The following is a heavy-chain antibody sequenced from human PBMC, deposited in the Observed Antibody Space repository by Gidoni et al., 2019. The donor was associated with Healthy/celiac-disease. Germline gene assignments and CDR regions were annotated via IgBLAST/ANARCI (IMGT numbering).Heavy chain of an antibody. Sequence: QVTLKESGPALVKPTQTLTLTCTFPGFSLSTSGMRVSWIRQPPGKALEWLARIDWDDDKFYSTSLKTRLTISKDTSKNQVVLTMTNMDPVDTATYYCARTTTVRDWFDPWGQGTLVTVSS. D-gene: IGHD4-17*01. CDR3: ARTTTVRDWFDP. J-gene: IGHJ5*02. V-gene: IGHV2-70*04. CDR1: GFSLSTSGMR. CDR2: IDWDDDK.